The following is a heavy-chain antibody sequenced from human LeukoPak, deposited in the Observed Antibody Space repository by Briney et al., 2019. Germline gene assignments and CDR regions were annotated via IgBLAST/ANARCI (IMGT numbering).Heavy chain of an antibody. D-gene: IGHD2-21*01. CDR1: GFTFSSYS. CDR3: ARASASAWDY. V-gene: IGHV3-21*01. J-gene: IGHJ4*02. CDR2: ISTSSSYI. Sequence: GGSLRLSCAASGFTFSSYSMNWVRQAPGKGLAWVSSISTSSSYIYYADSVKGRFTISRDNAKNSLYLQMNSLRAEDTALYYCARASASAWDYWGQGTLVTVSS.